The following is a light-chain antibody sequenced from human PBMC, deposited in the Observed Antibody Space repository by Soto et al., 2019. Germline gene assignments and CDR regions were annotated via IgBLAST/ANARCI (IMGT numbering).Light chain of an antibody. CDR3: QQFGSSPLT. CDR2: GAS. V-gene: IGKV3-20*01. Sequence: EIVLTQSPGTLSLSPGERATLSCRASQSVYSSDLAWYQQKPGQAPRLLIYGASIRATGIPDRFSGIGSGTDFTLTISRLEPEDFAVYYCQQFGSSPLTFGGGTKVEIK. J-gene: IGKJ4*01. CDR1: QSVYSSD.